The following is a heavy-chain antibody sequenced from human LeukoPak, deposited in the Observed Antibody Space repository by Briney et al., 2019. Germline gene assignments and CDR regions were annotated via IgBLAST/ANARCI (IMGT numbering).Heavy chain of an antibody. CDR3: TRGSDGEYDS. V-gene: IGHV4-59*08. D-gene: IGHD5-24*01. CDR1: GGSISSYY. Sequence: PSETLSLTCTVSGGSISSYYWSWIRQPPGKGLEWIGYVHYTGITNYSPSLKGRVTISLDTSKKQFSLKLSSVTAADTAVYYCTRGSDGEYDSWGQGTLVTVSS. J-gene: IGHJ4*02. CDR2: VHYTGIT.